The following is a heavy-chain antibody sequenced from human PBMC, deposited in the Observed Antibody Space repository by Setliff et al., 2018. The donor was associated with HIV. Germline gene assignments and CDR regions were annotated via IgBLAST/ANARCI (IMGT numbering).Heavy chain of an antibody. CDR2: ISYGGNT. CDR3: ARRAGFSEGSGYWFY. V-gene: IGHV4-39*01. J-gene: IGHJ4*02. D-gene: IGHD3-22*01. CDR1: GDSINSGPYS. Sequence: CTVSGDSINSGPYSWGWIRQPPGKGLESIGSISYGGNTYYNPSLKSRVLISGDTSKNQFALKLSSVTAADTGVYYCARRAGFSEGSGYWFYWGQGTLVTVSS.